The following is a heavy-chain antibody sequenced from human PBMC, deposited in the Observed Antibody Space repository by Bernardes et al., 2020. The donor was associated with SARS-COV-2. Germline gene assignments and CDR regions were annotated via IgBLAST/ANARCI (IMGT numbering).Heavy chain of an antibody. V-gene: IGHV4-39*01. D-gene: IGHD3-3*01. CDR2: IYYSGST. Sequence: SETLSLTCTVSGGSISSSSYYWGWIRQPPGKGLEWMGNIYYSGSTYYNPSLKSRVTISVDTSKNQFSLKLSSVTAADTAVYYCARQHLGGVTIFGVVTTDRYFDYWGQGTLVTVSS. J-gene: IGHJ4*02. CDR1: GGSISSSSYY. CDR3: ARQHLGGVTIFGVVTTDRYFDY.